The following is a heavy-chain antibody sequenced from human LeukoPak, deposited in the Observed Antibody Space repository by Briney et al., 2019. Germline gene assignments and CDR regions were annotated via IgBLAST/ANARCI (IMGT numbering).Heavy chain of an antibody. D-gene: IGHD5-18*01. CDR2: ISYDGSNK. CDR1: GFTFSSYA. V-gene: IGHV3-30*01. Sequence: GGSLRLSCAASGFTFSSYAMHWVRQAPGKGLEWAAVISYDGSNKFYADSVKGRFTISRDNSKNTLFLQMNSLRAEDTAVYYCVRDRSQRAYSYGPDGEWGQGTLVTVSS. J-gene: IGHJ4*02. CDR3: VRDRSQRAYSYGPDGE.